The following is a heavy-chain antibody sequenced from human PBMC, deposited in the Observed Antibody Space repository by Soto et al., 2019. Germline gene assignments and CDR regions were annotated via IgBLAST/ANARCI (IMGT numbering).Heavy chain of an antibody. J-gene: IGHJ6*02. D-gene: IGHD3-3*01. Sequence: QVQLVESGGGVVQPGGSLRLSCAGSGFSFSNHVMHWVRQAPGNGLEWVAVISYDGGNAYYAESVKGRFTVSRDNSKNTMYIEMSSVRGDDTAVYYCARDLTVFGVLNGDSPMDVWGQGTTVTVSS. CDR1: GFSFSNHV. V-gene: IGHV3-30*03. CDR2: ISYDGGNA. CDR3: ARDLTVFGVLNGDSPMDV.